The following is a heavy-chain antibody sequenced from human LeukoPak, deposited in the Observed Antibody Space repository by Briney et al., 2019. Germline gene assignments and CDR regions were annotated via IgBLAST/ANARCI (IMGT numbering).Heavy chain of an antibody. D-gene: IGHD6-13*01. CDR3: ARVLVAAAGPFTYYYYYMDV. CDR1: GGSITSGSYN. Sequence: SETLSLTCTVSGGSITSGSYNWTWIRQPAGKGLEWIGRVYTSGRANYNPSLKSRVTISVDTSKNQFSLKLSSVTAADTAVYYCARVLVAAAGPFTYYYYYMDVWGKGTTVTVSS. CDR2: VYTSGRA. V-gene: IGHV4-61*02. J-gene: IGHJ6*03.